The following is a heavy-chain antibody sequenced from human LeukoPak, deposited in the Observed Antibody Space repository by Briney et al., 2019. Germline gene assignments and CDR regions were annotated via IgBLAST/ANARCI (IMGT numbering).Heavy chain of an antibody. D-gene: IGHD2-15*01. V-gene: IGHV4-59*01. CDR1: GGSIGSYY. CDR3: ARGAEHCSGSDCPRWFDP. Sequence: PSETLSLTCTVSGGSIGSYYWSWIRQPPGKGLEWIGYIGYSGRTNYNPSLKSRVTISVDTSKNQFSLNLRSVTAADTAVYYCARGAEHCSGSDCPRWFDPWGQGTLVTVSS. J-gene: IGHJ5*02. CDR2: IGYSGRT.